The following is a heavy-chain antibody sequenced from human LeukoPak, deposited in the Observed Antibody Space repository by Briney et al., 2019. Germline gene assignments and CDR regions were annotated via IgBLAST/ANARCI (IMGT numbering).Heavy chain of an antibody. V-gene: IGHV3-15*01. CDR2: IKSKTDGGTT. J-gene: IGHJ4*02. CDR3: TTFDFWSGYYTNY. CDR1: GFTFSNAW. Sequence: PGGSLRLSCAASGFTFSNAWMSWVRQAPGKGLEWVGRIKSKTDGGTTDYAAPVKGRFTISRDDSKNTLYLQMNSLKTEDTAVYYCTTFDFWSGYYTNYWGQGTLVTVSS. D-gene: IGHD3-3*01.